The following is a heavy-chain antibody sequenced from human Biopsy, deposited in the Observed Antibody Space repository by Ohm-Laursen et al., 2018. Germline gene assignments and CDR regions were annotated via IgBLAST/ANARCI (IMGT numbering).Heavy chain of an antibody. Sequence: NWVRQSPGKGLEWIGEINHRGFTSNNPSLKSRVTISVDTSKNQFSLKLGSVTAADTAVYYCAKNLAVSSYALDIWGQGTMVTVSS. J-gene: IGHJ3*02. V-gene: IGHV4-34*01. CDR2: INHRGFT. CDR3: AKNLAVSSYALDI. D-gene: IGHD2/OR15-2a*01.